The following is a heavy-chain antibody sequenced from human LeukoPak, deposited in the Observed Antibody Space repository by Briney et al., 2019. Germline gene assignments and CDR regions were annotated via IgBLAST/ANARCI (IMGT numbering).Heavy chain of an antibody. CDR3: ARRSVSWYFDL. J-gene: IGHJ2*01. CDR1: GFSISTGYY. Sequence: SETLSLTCTVSGFSISTGYYWGWIRQPPGKGLEWIGIIYHSGSTSYNPSLKSRVTISVDTSKNQFSLNLGSVTAADTAVYCCARRSVSWYFDLWGRGTLVTVSS. V-gene: IGHV4-38-2*02. CDR2: IYHSGST.